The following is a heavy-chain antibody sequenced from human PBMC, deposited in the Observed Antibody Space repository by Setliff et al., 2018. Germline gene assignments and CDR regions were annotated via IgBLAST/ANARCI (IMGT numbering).Heavy chain of an antibody. D-gene: IGHD3-10*01. CDR3: ARGSNYYGSGRKVRFDP. CDR2: INHSGST. Sequence: NPSETLSLTCAVYGGSFSGYYWSWIRQPPGKGLEWIGEINHSGSTNYNPSLKSRVTISVDTSKNQFSLKLSSVTAADTAVYYCARGSNYYGSGRKVRFDPWGQGTLVTVSS. J-gene: IGHJ5*02. V-gene: IGHV4-34*01. CDR1: GGSFSGYY.